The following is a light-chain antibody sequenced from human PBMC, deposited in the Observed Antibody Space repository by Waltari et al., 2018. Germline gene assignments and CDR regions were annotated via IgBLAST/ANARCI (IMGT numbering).Light chain of an antibody. Sequence: DIVMTQSPDSLAVSLGERATINCTSSHSVLYSSTNKNYLTWYQQKAGQPPKLLIYWASTRESGVPDRFSGSGSGTDFTLTISSLQAEDVAVYYCQQYYSAPLTFGGGTKVEIK. CDR2: WAS. V-gene: IGKV4-1*01. CDR3: QQYYSAPLT. CDR1: HSVLYSSTNKNY. J-gene: IGKJ4*01.